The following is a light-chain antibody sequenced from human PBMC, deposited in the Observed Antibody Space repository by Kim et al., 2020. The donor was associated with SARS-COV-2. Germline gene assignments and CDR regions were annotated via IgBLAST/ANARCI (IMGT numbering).Light chain of an antibody. CDR1: QDISNY. V-gene: IGKV1-16*01. J-gene: IGKJ1*01. Sequence: DIQMTQSPSSLSASVGDRVTITCRASQDISNYLIWLQQKPGKVPKSLIFGASDLQTGVPSRFSATGSGTHFTLIISSLQPEDFATYNCHQYHICPRTFVERTTMYIK. CDR3: HQYHICPRT. CDR2: GAS.